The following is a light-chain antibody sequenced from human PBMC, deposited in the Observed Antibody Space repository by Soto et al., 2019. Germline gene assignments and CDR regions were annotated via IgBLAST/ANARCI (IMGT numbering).Light chain of an antibody. CDR2: DNN. CDR3: GTWDRSLSAGV. V-gene: IGLV1-51*01. Sequence: QSLMSQPPSVSATPGQTFTISCSGSNSSSGNHCVSWYQLLPGTAPKLLIYDNNKRPSEIPDRFSGSKSGTSATLGITGLQTGDEADYYCGTWDRSLSAGVFGTGTKVTVL. CDR1: NSSSGNHC. J-gene: IGLJ1*01.